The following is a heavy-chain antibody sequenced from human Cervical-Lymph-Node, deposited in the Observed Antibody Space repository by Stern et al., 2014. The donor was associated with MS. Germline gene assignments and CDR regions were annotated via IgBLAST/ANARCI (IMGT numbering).Heavy chain of an antibody. CDR3: ARRASSYFDY. D-gene: IGHD2-2*01. V-gene: IGHV4-39*01. CDR2: IYYSGIT. J-gene: IGHJ4*02. CDR1: GGSISSGGYY. Sequence: QLVESGPGLVKPSETLSLTCTVSGGSISSGGYYWDWIRQPPGKGLEWIGSIYYSGITYYNPSLRSRLTISVDTSKIQFPLNRSSVTATETAVYYCARRASSYFDYWGQGTLVTVSS.